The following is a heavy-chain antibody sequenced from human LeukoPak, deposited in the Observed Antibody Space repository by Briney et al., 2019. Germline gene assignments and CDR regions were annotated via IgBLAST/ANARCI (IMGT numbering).Heavy chain of an antibody. V-gene: IGHV4-59*01. D-gene: IGHD6-13*01. CDR1: GGSISSYY. Sequence: SETLSLTCTVSGGSISSYYWSWIRQPPGKGLEWIGCIYYSGSTNYNPSLKSRVTISVDTSKNQFSLKLSSVTAADTAVYYCARVYSSSWYYYYYYMDVWGKGTTVTVSS. J-gene: IGHJ6*03. CDR3: ARVYSSSWYYYYYYMDV. CDR2: IYYSGST.